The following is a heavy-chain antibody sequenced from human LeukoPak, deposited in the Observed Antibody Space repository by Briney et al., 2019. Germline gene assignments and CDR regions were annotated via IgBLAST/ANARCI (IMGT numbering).Heavy chain of an antibody. J-gene: IGHJ4*02. V-gene: IGHV1-2*02. Sequence: ASVKVSCKASGYTFTGYYMHWVRQAPGQGLEWMGWINPSSGGTNYAQKFQGRVTMTRDTSISTAYMELSRLRSDDTAVYYCARLPYSSSSVPPRDYWGQGTLVTVSS. CDR1: GYTFTGYY. CDR3: ARLPYSSSSVPPRDY. D-gene: IGHD6-6*01. CDR2: INPSSGGT.